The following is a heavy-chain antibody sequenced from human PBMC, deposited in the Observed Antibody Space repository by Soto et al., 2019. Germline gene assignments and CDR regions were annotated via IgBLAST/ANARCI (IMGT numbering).Heavy chain of an antibody. V-gene: IGHV4-59*01. CDR1: GGSISSYA. J-gene: IGHJ6*03. Sequence: PSETLSLTCTVSGGSISSYAWTWIRQPPGEGLEWIGYIDYSGRTNYSPSLQSRVTISVDTSKNQFSLRLSPVTAADTAMYYCARLGKNSDYYYYYMDVWGKGTTVTVSS. CDR3: ARLGKNSDYYYYYMDV. D-gene: IGHD7-27*01. CDR2: IDYSGRT.